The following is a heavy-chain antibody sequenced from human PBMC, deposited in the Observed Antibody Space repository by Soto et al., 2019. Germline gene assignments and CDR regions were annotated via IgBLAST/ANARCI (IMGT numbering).Heavy chain of an antibody. CDR3: AGGMGSYYGNYYYYGLDC. CDR1: GGTFSSYA. Sequence: SSVQVSCKASGGTFSSYAISWVRQAPGQGLEWMGGIIPIFGTANYAQKFQGRVTITADESTSTAYMELSSLRSEDTAVYYCAGGMGSYYGNYYYYGLDCWGQGAKVTVYS. CDR2: IIPIFGTA. D-gene: IGHD1-26*01. J-gene: IGHJ6*02. V-gene: IGHV1-69*13.